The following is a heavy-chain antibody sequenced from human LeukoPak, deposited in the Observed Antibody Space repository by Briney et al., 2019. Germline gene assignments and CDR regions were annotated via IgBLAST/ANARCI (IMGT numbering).Heavy chain of an antibody. CDR1: GYTFTGYY. Sequence: ASVNVSCKASGYTFTGYYMHWVRQAPGQGLEWMGWIDPNSGGTNYAQKFQGRVTMTRDTSISTAYMELSRLRSDDTAVYYCARSGGYYDSSGYYQEYWGQGTLVTVSS. CDR3: ARSGGYYDSSGYYQEY. J-gene: IGHJ4*02. CDR2: IDPNSGGT. V-gene: IGHV1-2*02. D-gene: IGHD3-22*01.